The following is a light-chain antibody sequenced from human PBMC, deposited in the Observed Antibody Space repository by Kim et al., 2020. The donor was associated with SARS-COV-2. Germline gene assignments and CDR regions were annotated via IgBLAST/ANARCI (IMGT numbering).Light chain of an antibody. CDR3: CSYAGSTTWV. J-gene: IGLJ3*02. Sequence: GQASTIASTGTTSDVGSYNLVSWYQQYPGKGPKLIIYEGTKRAPGVSNRFSGTKSGSWASLTISGLQPEDEADYHCCSYAGSTTWVFGGGTKLTVL. CDR1: TSDVGSYNL. V-gene: IGLV2-23*01. CDR2: EGT.